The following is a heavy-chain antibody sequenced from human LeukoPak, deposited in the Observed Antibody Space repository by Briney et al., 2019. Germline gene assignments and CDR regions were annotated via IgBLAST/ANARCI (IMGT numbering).Heavy chain of an antibody. Sequence: SETLSLTCAVYGGSFSGYYWSWIRQPPGKGLEWIGEINHSGSTNYNPSLKSRVTISVDTSKNQFSLKLSSVTAADTAVYYCARSPGYDILTGPFDYWGQGTLVTVSS. J-gene: IGHJ4*02. D-gene: IGHD3-9*01. V-gene: IGHV4-34*01. CDR2: INHSGST. CDR3: ARSPGYDILTGPFDY. CDR1: GGSFSGYY.